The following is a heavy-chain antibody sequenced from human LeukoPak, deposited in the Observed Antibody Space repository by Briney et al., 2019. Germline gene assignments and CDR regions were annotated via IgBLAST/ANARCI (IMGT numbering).Heavy chain of an antibody. V-gene: IGHV3-53*01. Sequence: GGTLRLSCAASGVTVSNKYMSWVRQPPGQGLERVSIIYSGGSTYYADSVKLRFTISRDNPTNTKHLQLNILTAEDTAAYYCARVDRQWLSDYWGQGTLVTVSS. CDR3: ARVDRQWLSDY. CDR1: GVTVSNKY. J-gene: IGHJ4*02. D-gene: IGHD6-19*01. CDR2: IYSGGST.